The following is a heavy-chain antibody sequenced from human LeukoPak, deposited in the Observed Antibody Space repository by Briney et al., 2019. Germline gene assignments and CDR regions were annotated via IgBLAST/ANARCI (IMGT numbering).Heavy chain of an antibody. D-gene: IGHD5-18*01. V-gene: IGHV3-7*01. Sequence: GGSLRLSCAASGFTLSSYWMSWVRQAPGKGLEWVANIKQDGSEKYYVDSVKGRFTISRDNAKNSLYLQMNSLRAEDTAVYYCARSSYSYGRYYYYYYYMDVWGKGTTVTVSS. CDR3: ARSSYSYGRYYYYYYYMDV. CDR2: IKQDGSEK. J-gene: IGHJ6*03. CDR1: GFTLSSYW.